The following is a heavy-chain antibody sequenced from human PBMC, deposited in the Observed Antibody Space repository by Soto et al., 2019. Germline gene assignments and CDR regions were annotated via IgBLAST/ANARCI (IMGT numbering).Heavy chain of an antibody. J-gene: IGHJ1*01. D-gene: IGHD3-16*01. CDR3: ARAYTYAFTF. CDR1: GDSVSSNSVA. Sequence: SQTLSLTCAISGDSVSSNSVAWHWIRQSPSRGLEWLGRTAYRSKWYNDYAVSVRGRITINPDTSKNQFSLQLDSVTSEDTAVYYCARAYTYAFTFWGQGTLVTVSS. V-gene: IGHV6-1*01. CDR2: TAYRSKWYN.